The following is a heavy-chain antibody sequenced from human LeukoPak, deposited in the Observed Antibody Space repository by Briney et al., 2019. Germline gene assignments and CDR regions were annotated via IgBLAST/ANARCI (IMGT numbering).Heavy chain of an antibody. Sequence: GGSLRLSCAASGFTFSDYYMSWIRQAPGKGLEWVSYISSIGSTIYYADSVKGRFTISRDDAKNSVYLQMNSLRAEDTAVYYCAELGITMIGGVWGKGTTVTISS. CDR2: ISSIGSTI. CDR3: AELGITMIGGV. V-gene: IGHV3-11*04. J-gene: IGHJ6*04. CDR1: GFTFSDYY. D-gene: IGHD3-10*02.